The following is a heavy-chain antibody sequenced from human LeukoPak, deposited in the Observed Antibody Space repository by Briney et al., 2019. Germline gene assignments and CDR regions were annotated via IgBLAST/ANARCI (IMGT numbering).Heavy chain of an antibody. CDR1: GGSISSSSYY. D-gene: IGHD1-1*01. CDR3: ARPGHSYYYMDV. J-gene: IGHJ6*03. CDR2: IYYSGTT. Sequence: KPSETLSLTCTVSGGSISSSSYYWGWIRQPPGKGLEWIGTIYYSGTTYYNPSLKSRVTISADTSKNHFSLKLGSVTAADTAVYYCARPGHSYYYMDVWGKGTTVTVSS. V-gene: IGHV4-39*02.